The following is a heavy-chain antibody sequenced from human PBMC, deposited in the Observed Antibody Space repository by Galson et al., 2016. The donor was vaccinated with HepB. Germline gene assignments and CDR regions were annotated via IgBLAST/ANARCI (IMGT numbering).Heavy chain of an antibody. Sequence: SVKVSCKASGYTFINYDIYWVRQATGQGLEWMGWMDPKSGATGYAQKFQGRVTMTRDTSINTAYMELSSLRSEDTAVYYCYGMDAWGQGTTVTVSS. J-gene: IGHJ6*02. CDR2: MDPKSGAT. CDR3: YGMDA. CDR1: GYTFINYD. V-gene: IGHV1-8*01.